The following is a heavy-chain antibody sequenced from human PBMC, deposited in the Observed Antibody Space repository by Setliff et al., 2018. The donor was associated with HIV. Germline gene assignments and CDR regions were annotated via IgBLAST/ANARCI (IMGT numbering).Heavy chain of an antibody. CDR3: AREDSSWYGSLDY. CDR1: GFTFSSYD. Sequence: GGSLRLSCAASGFTFSSYDMNWVRQAPGKGLEWVSIIRGSGGETYYADSVKGRFTISRDNSKNTLYLQMNSLRAEDMAIYYCAREDSSWYGSLDYWGQGTPVTVSS. D-gene: IGHD6-13*01. V-gene: IGHV3-23*01. J-gene: IGHJ4*02. CDR2: IRGSGGET.